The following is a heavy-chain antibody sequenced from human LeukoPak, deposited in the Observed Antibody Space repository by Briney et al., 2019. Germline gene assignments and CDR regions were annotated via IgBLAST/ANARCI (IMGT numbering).Heavy chain of an antibody. J-gene: IGHJ1*01. Sequence: PGGSLRLSCAASGFTFSSYGMHWVRQAPGKGLEWVAVISYDGSNKYYADSVKGRFTISGDNSKNTLYLQMNSLTAEDTAVYYCTKPSRYYYDSYGYYEYFQHWGQGALVTVSS. CDR1: GFTFSSYG. CDR3: TKPSRYYYDSYGYYEYFQH. V-gene: IGHV3-30*18. D-gene: IGHD3-22*01. CDR2: ISYDGSNK.